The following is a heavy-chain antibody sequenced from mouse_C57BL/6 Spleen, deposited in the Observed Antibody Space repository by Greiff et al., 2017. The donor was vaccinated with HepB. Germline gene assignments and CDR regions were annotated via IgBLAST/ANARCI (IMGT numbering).Heavy chain of an antibody. CDR1: GYTFTDYY. CDR3: ARNYGSGYPAWFAY. Sequence: EVKLQQSGPELVKPGASVKISCKASGYTFTDYYMHWVKQSHGKSLEWIGDINPNNGGTSYNQKFKGKATLTVDKSSSTAYMELRSLTSEDSAVYYCARNYGSGYPAWFAYWGQGTLVTVSA. D-gene: IGHD1-1*01. CDR2: INPNNGGT. V-gene: IGHV1-26*01. J-gene: IGHJ3*01.